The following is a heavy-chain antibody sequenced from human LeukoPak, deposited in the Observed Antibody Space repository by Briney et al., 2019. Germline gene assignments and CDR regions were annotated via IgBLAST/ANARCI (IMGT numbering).Heavy chain of an antibody. V-gene: IGHV4-30-4*08. CDR2: INHSGST. CDR1: GGSISSGDYY. Sequence: SQTLSLTCTVSGGSISSGDYYWSWIRQPPGKGLEWIGEINHSGSTNYNPSLKSRVTISVDTSKNQFSLKLSSVTTADTAVYYCARGCSGGSCYLDYWGQGTLVTVSS. CDR3: ARGCSGGSCYLDY. J-gene: IGHJ4*02. D-gene: IGHD2-15*01.